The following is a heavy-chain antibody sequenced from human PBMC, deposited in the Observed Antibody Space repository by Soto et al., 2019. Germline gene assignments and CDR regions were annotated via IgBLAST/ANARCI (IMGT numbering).Heavy chain of an antibody. J-gene: IGHJ4*02. V-gene: IGHV1-69*01. Sequence: QVQLVQSGAEVKKPGSSVKVSCKASGGTFSSYAISWVRQAPGQGLEWMGGIIPIFGTANYAQKFQGRVTITEDDATSTAYMELSSLRSEDTAVYYCAREGASGSHLGYWGQGTLVTVSS. CDR2: IIPIFGTA. D-gene: IGHD3-22*01. CDR1: GGTFSSYA. CDR3: AREGASGSHLGY.